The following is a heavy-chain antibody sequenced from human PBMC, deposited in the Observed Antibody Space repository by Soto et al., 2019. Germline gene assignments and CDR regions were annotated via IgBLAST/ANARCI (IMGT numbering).Heavy chain of an antibody. CDR2: ISYDGGNK. Sequence: QVHLVESGGGVVQPGRSLRLSCAASGFSFSDYAMHWVRQAPGKGLEWMAFISYDGGNKYYAGSVEGRFTISRDNSNSTLFLHMNTLRPEDTVVYHCAKDSLLYDTSGYYFDYWGPGALVAVAS. CDR3: AKDSLLYDTSGYYFDY. V-gene: IGHV3-30*04. J-gene: IGHJ4*02. D-gene: IGHD3-22*01. CDR1: GFSFSDYA.